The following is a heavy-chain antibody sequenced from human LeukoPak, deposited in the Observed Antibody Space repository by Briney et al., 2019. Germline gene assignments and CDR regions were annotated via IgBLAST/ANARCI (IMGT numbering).Heavy chain of an antibody. J-gene: IGHJ3*02. V-gene: IGHV3-9*01. CDR2: ISWSSGSI. CDR3: ARAIAAAGTYDAFDI. Sequence: GGSLRLSCAASGFTFDDYAMHWVRQAPGKGLEWVSGISWSSGSIGYADSVKGRFTISRDNAKNSLYLQMNSLRAEDTALYYCARAIAAAGTYDAFDIWGQGTMVTVSS. CDR1: GFTFDDYA. D-gene: IGHD6-13*01.